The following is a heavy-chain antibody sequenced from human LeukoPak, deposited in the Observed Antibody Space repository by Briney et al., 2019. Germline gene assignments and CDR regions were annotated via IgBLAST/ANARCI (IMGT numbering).Heavy chain of an antibody. V-gene: IGHV3-21*01. CDR3: ARDPWDYSDSSGYYYGDY. J-gene: IGHJ4*02. CDR2: ISSSSSYI. CDR1: GFTFSSYT. Sequence: GGSLRLSCAASGFTFSSYTMSWVRQAPGKGLEWVSSISSSSSYIYYADSVKGRFTISRDNAKSSLDLQMSSLTAEDTAVYYCARDPWDYSDSSGYYYGDYWGQGTLVTVSS. D-gene: IGHD3-22*01.